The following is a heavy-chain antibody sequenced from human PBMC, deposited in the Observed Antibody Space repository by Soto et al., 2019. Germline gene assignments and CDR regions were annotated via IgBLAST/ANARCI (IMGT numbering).Heavy chain of an antibody. CDR1: GGSISSGGYY. J-gene: IGHJ6*02. CDR3: AREPPNGMDV. CDR2: IYYSGGT. V-gene: IGHV4-31*03. Sequence: SETLSLTCTVSGGSISSGGYYWSWIRQHPGKGLEWIGYIYYSGGTYHNPSLKSRVTISVDTSKNQFSLKLSSVTAADTAVYYCAREPPNGMDVWGQGTTVTVSS.